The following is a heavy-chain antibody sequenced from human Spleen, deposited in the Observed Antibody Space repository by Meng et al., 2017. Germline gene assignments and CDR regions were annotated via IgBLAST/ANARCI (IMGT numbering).Heavy chain of an antibody. D-gene: IGHD5-12*01. V-gene: IGHV4-39*07. CDR2: IYYDGST. CDR3: VRVYGYSYGYLDY. CDR1: GGSISRGLHY. J-gene: IGHJ4*02. Sequence: QLQRQAPGPGLVKPSETLSLPCTVSGGSISRGLHYWGWIRQPPGKGLEWIGTIYYDGSTDYNPSLKSRVTISIDTSKNQFSLKLNSMTAADTAVYYCVRVYGYSYGYLDYWGQGTLVTVSS.